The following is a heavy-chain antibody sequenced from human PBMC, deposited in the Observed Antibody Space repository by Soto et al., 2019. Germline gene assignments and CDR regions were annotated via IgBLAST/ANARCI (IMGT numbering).Heavy chain of an antibody. J-gene: IGHJ4*02. CDR2: IYANGNS. V-gene: IGHV4-31*03. D-gene: IGHD3-22*01. CDR1: RGSISSGGFY. CDR3: ARDGRTSGYYLDY. Sequence: SETLSLTCTVSRGSISSGGFYWSWIRQSPGKGLEWIGFIYANGNSYYNPSLKSRANISLDTSKNKFSLKISSVTVADTAVYYCARDGRTSGYYLDYWGQGTPATVSS.